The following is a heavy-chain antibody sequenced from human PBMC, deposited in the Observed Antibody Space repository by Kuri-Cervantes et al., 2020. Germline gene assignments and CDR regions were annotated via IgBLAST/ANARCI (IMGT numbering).Heavy chain of an antibody. CDR2: ISYDGSNK. D-gene: IGHD6-19*01. V-gene: IGHV3-30*01. CDR1: GFTFSSYT. CDR3: ARGSGTMAGTLD. J-gene: IGHJ4*02. Sequence: GGSLRLSCAASGFTFSSYTMHWVRQAPGKGLEWVAVISYDGSNKYFADSVKGRFTISRDNSKNTLYLQMNSLRADDTAVYYCARGSGTMAGTLDWGQGTLVTVSS.